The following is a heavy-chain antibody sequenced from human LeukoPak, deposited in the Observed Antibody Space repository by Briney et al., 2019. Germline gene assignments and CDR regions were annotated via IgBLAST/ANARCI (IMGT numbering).Heavy chain of an antibody. CDR1: GGSISSSNYY. CDR2: IDNSGYT. V-gene: IGHV4-39*07. J-gene: IGHJ6*03. CDR3: ARVRLDYYYYYMDV. Sequence: SETLSLTCTVSGGSISSSNYYWGWIRQPPGQGLEWIGSIDNSGYTYKNPSVESRVIISVDRTRKQYSLKLSSVTAADTAVYYCARVRLDYYYYYMDVWGKGTTVTVSS. D-gene: IGHD4-17*01.